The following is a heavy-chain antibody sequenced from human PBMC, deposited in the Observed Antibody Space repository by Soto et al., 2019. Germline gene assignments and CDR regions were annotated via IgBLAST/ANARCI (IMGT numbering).Heavy chain of an antibody. D-gene: IGHD3-22*01. CDR2: IYSGGTT. CDR3: ARNGDSSDYRGWFDP. J-gene: IGHJ5*02. V-gene: IGHV3-66*01. Sequence: EVQLVESGGGLVQPGGSLRLSCAASGFTVSSNYMSWVRQAPGKGLEWVSVIYSGGTTYYADSVKGRFTISRDNSKNTVYLQMNSLSAADTAVYYCARNGDSSDYRGWFDPWGQGTLVTVSS. CDR1: GFTVSSNY.